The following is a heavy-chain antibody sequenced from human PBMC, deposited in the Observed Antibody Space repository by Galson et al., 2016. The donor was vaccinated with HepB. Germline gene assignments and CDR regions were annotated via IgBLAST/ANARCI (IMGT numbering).Heavy chain of an antibody. CDR3: AKRHEYCPPVGCSVDS. CDR2: DSMDGRRK. D-gene: IGHD2/OR15-2a*01. Sequence: SLRLSCAASGFTLNRRGMHWVRQAPGKGLEWVAADSMDGRRKFYADSVKGRFTISRDNSNNMLFLQMSSLRVDDTAVYYCAKRHEYCPPVGCSVDSWGQGTLVSVSS. CDR1: GFTLNRRG. J-gene: IGHJ4*02. V-gene: IGHV3-30*18.